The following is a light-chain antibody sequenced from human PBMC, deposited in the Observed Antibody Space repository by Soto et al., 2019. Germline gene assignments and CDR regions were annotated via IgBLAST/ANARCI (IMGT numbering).Light chain of an antibody. Sequence: QSVLTQPPSVSAAPGQKVTISCSGSSSNIGSTYVSWYQQFPGTAPKLLIYDNSERPSGIPGRFSGSKSGTSATLGITGLQTGDEANYYCGAWDNSLSALVFGGGTKLTVL. CDR2: DNS. CDR1: SSNIGSTY. V-gene: IGLV1-51*01. J-gene: IGLJ3*02. CDR3: GAWDNSLSALV.